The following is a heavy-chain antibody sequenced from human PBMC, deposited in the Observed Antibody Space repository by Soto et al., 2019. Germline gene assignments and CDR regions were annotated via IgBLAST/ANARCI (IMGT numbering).Heavy chain of an antibody. V-gene: IGHV3-74*01. D-gene: IGHD2-21*02. CDR2: VQGNGIGT. CDR1: GFTFSDYW. J-gene: IGHJ4*02. Sequence: GVSLRRSCEASGFTFSDYWIHWVRQAPGRGLVWVSRVQGNGIGTNYADSVEGRFTISRDNAKNTVYLQMNSLRSDDTALYYCALPYAGDPAGFDYWGQGTLVTVSS. CDR3: ALPYAGDPAGFDY.